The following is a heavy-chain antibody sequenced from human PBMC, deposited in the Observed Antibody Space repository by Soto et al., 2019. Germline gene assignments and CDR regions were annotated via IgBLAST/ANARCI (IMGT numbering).Heavy chain of an antibody. D-gene: IGHD6-25*01. J-gene: IGHJ4*02. CDR3: AKSAAGEYYFDY. CDR1: GFTFSSYG. Sequence: GGSLRLSCAASGFTFSSYGMHWVRQAPGKGLEWVAVISYDGSNKYYADSVKGRFTISRDNSKNTLYLQMNSLRAEDTAVYYCAKSAAGEYYFDYWGQGTLVTVSS. CDR2: ISYDGSNK. V-gene: IGHV3-30*18.